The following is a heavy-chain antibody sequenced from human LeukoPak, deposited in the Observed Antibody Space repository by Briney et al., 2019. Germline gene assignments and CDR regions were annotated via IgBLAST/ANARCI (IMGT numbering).Heavy chain of an antibody. V-gene: IGHV4-59*01. J-gene: IGHJ5*02. CDR1: GGSISSYY. Sequence: SETLSLTCNVPGGSISSYYWRWIRQPPGKGLEWIGYISYSGSTNFNPSLKSRVTISVDTSKNQFSLKLSSVTAADAAVYYCAREGTAGTNLNWFDPWGQGTLVTVSS. D-gene: IGHD1-1*01. CDR3: AREGTAGTNLNWFDP. CDR2: ISYSGST.